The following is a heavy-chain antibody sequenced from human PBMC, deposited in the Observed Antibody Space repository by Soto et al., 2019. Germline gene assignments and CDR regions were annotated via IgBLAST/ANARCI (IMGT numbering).Heavy chain of an antibody. Sequence: SETLSLTCTVSGGSISGGTYYWAWIRQPPGKGLEWIGTVYYSGSTYYDPSLKSRVTVSVDMSKNQVSLKLSSVTAADTAVYYCARSPGYSSGWYGFYYGMDVWGQGTSVTVSS. CDR2: VYYSGST. J-gene: IGHJ6*01. CDR1: GGSISGGTYY. V-gene: IGHV4-39*01. CDR3: ARSPGYSSGWYGFYYGMDV. D-gene: IGHD6-19*01.